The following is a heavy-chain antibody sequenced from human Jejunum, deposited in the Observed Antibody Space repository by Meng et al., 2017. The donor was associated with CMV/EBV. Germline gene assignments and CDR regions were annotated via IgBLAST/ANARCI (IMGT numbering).Heavy chain of an antibody. CDR2: VGNTGTYS. D-gene: IGHD2-2*01. CDR3: AKDGYCSSSSCHDY. J-gene: IGHJ4*02. CDR1: GFRFSNYA. Sequence: SGFRFSNYAMGLVRQAPEKGLEWVSTVGNTGTYSYYADSLKGRFTISRDNSKDTLYLQMNSLRDEDTALYYCAKDGYCSSSSCHDYWGQGTLVTVSS. V-gene: IGHV3-23*01.